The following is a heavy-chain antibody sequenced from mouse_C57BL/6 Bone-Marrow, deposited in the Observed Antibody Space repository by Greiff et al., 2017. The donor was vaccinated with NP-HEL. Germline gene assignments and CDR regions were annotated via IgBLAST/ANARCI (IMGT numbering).Heavy chain of an antibody. V-gene: IGHV3-6*01. CDR1: GYSITSGYY. CDR3: ARFGYYSNYGWYFDV. D-gene: IGHD2-5*01. J-gene: IGHJ1*01. CDR2: ISYDGSN. Sequence: EVQLQESGPGLVKPSQSLSLTCSVTGYSITSGYYWNWIRQFPGNKLEWMGYISYDGSNNYNPSLKNRISITRDTSKNQFFLKLNSVTTEDTATYYCARFGYYSNYGWYFDVWGAGTTVTVSS.